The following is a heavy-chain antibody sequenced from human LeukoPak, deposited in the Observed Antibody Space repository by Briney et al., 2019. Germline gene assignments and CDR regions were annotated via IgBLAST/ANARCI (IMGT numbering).Heavy chain of an antibody. Sequence: SETLSLTCTVSGGSISSSSYYWGWIRQPPGKGLEWIGSIYYSGSTYYNPSLKSRVTISVDTSKNQFSLKLSSVTAADTAVYYCARLGFIAAAEDYWGQGTLATVSS. CDR2: IYYSGST. CDR1: GGSISSSSYY. D-gene: IGHD6-13*01. J-gene: IGHJ4*02. CDR3: ARLGFIAAAEDY. V-gene: IGHV4-39*01.